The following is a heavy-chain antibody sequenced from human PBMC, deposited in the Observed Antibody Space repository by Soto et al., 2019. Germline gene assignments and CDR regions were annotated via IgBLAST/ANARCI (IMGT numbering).Heavy chain of an antibody. CDR1: GGSFSGYY. CDR3: ARGYLRRLTTYYFDY. J-gene: IGHJ4*02. D-gene: IGHD3-10*02. CDR2: INHSGST. Sequence: SETLSLTCAVYGGSFSGYYWSWIRQPPGKGLEWIGEINHSGSTNYNPSLKSRVTISVDTSKNQFSLKLSSVTAADTAVYYCARGYLRRLTTYYFDYWGQGTLVTVSS. V-gene: IGHV4-34*01.